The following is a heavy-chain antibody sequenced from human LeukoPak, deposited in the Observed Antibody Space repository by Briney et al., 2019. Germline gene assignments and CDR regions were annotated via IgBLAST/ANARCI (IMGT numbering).Heavy chain of an antibody. CDR1: GFTFSSYG. CDR2: ISYDGSNK. J-gene: IGHJ6*02. D-gene: IGHD3-9*01. Sequence: PGRSLRLSCAASGFTFSSYGMHWVRQAPGKGLEWVAVISYDGSNKYYADSVKGRFTISRDNSKNTLYLQMNSLRAEDTAVYYCAKRYFDWLLPRGYYYYYGMDVWGRGTTVTVSS. CDR3: AKRYFDWLLPRGYYYYYGMDV. V-gene: IGHV3-30*18.